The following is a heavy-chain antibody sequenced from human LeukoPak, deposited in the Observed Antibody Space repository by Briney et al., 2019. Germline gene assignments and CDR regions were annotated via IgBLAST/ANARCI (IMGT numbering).Heavy chain of an antibody. CDR2: ISAYNGNT. V-gene: IGHV1-18*01. CDR1: GYTFTSYG. CDR3: ARDWGTGIVGATTFDY. D-gene: IGHD1-26*01. J-gene: IGHJ4*02. Sequence: PGASVKVSCKASGYTFTSYGISWVRQALGQGLEWMGWISAYNGNTNYAQKLQGRVTMTTDTSTSTAYMELRSLRSDDTAVYYCARDWGTGIVGATTFDYWGQGTLVTVSS.